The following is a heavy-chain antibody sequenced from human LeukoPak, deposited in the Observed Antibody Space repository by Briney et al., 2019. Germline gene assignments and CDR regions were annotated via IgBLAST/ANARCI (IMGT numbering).Heavy chain of an antibody. V-gene: IGHV3-15*01. J-gene: IGHJ4*02. Sequence: GGSLRLSCEASGFTFSNAWMSWVRQAPGKGLEWVGRIKSKTDGGTTDYAAPVKGRFTISRDDSKNTLYLQMNSLKTEDTAVYYCTTEKYYDFWSGYYCFDYWGQGTLVTVSS. D-gene: IGHD3-3*01. CDR1: GFTFSNAW. CDR3: TTEKYYDFWSGYYCFDY. CDR2: IKSKTDGGTT.